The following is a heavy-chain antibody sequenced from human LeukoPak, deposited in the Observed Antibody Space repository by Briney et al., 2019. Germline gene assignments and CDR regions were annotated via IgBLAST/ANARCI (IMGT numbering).Heavy chain of an antibody. CDR3: AREAEIRRNFYYMDV. CDR1: GFTFSSYA. Sequence: PGRSLRLSCVASGFTFSSYALFWVRQAPGKGLEWLAVVSNDGSKEYYADSVKGRFTIARDNSKNTLYLDMNSLRGEDTAVYYCAREAEIRRNFYYMDVWGKGTTVTVSS. D-gene: IGHD3-16*01. V-gene: IGHV3-30*01. CDR2: VSNDGSKE. J-gene: IGHJ6*03.